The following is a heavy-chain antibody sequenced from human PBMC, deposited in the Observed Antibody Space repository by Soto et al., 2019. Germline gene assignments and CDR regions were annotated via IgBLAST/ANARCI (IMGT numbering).Heavy chain of an antibody. J-gene: IGHJ4*02. D-gene: IGHD6-19*01. CDR3: AHSVVAGLGYYFDY. V-gene: IGHV2-5*02. CDR1: GFSLSTTRVA. Sequence: QITLKESGPTLVKPTQTLTLTCTFSGFSLSTTRVAVGWIRQPPGKALEWLALIYWDDDKRYSPFLKSRLTITKDTSKHQGVLTMTNMDPVDTATYYCAHSVVAGLGYYFDYWGQGTLVTVSS. CDR2: IYWDDDK.